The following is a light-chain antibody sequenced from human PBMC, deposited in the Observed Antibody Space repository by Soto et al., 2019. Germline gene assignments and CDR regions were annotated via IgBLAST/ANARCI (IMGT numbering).Light chain of an antibody. CDR2: KDN. Sequence: SYELTQPPSVSVSPGQTARITCSGDALPKQYAYWYQQKPGQAPVLVIYKDNERPSGLPERFSGSSSGTTVTLTISGVQAEDEADDYCQSADSSGTYWVFGGGTKVTVL. CDR3: QSADSSGTYWV. J-gene: IGLJ3*02. V-gene: IGLV3-25*03. CDR1: ALPKQY.